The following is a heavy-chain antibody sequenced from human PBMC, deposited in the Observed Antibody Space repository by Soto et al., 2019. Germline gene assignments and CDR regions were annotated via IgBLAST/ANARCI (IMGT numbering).Heavy chain of an antibody. Sequence: QVQLQESGPGLVKPSQTLSLTCTVSGGSISSGDYYWSWIRQPPGKGLEWIGYIYYSGSTYYNPSLKSRVTISVDTSKNQFSLKLSSVTAADTAVYHCARWGTGHDFWSGYYGVYYFDYWGQGTLVTVSS. CDR1: GGSISSGDYY. V-gene: IGHV4-30-4*01. J-gene: IGHJ4*02. CDR2: IYYSGST. CDR3: ARWGTGHDFWSGYYGVYYFDY. D-gene: IGHD3-3*01.